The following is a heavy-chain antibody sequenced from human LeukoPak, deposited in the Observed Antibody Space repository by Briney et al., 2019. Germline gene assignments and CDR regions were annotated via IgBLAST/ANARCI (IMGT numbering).Heavy chain of an antibody. CDR1: GGTFSSYA. V-gene: IGHV1-2*02. D-gene: IGHD6-19*01. CDR3: ATQPLAPLTVAGSLFDY. CDR2: INPNSGGT. Sequence: ASVKVSCKASGGTFSSYAISWVRQAPGQGLEWMGWINPNSGGTNYAQKFQGRVTMTRDTSISTAYMELSRLRSDDTAVYYCATQPLAPLTVAGSLFDYWGQGTLVTVSS. J-gene: IGHJ4*02.